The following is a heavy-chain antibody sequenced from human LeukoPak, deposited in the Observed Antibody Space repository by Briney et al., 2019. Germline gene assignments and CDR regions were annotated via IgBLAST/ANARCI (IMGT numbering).Heavy chain of an antibody. Sequence: SETLSLTCTVSGDSITNDNYYWNWILQPPGKGLEWFGSVQSSGSTYYSPSLKSRVTVSADTSKNRFSLKLCAVTAADTAMHYCASLTGSYSLGYFDYWGQGTLVPVSS. CDR1: GDSITNDNYY. CDR2: VQSSGST. D-gene: IGHD1-26*01. J-gene: IGHJ4*02. V-gene: IGHV4-39*02. CDR3: ASLTGSYSLGYFDY.